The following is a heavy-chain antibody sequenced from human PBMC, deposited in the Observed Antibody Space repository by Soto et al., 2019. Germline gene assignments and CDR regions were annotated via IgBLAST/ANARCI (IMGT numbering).Heavy chain of an antibody. CDR1: GFYFDNYG. CDR2: VSKSDYT. Sequence: GGSLRLSCAVSGFYFDNYGINWVRQPPGKGLEWVSSVSKSDYTYYSDSVRGRFTISRDNAKNSVSLQMNSLRAEDTAVYYCAREDSIIIPAVSDFWGQGTLVTVSS. V-gene: IGHV3-21*01. CDR3: AREDSIIIPAVSDF. J-gene: IGHJ4*02. D-gene: IGHD2-2*01.